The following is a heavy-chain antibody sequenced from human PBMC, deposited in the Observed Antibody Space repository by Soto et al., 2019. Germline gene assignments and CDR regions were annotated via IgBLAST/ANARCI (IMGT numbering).Heavy chain of an antibody. CDR3: VRDTYYDFWSGPGGPFDL. Sequence: GGSLRLSCFASGFTFEDQAMHWVRQAPGKGLEWVSGISWKGDRVGYADSVKGRFTISRDNAKNSLVLQMNSLRAEDTAFYFCVRDTYYDFWSGPGGPFDLWGPGTMVTVSS. D-gene: IGHD3-3*01. CDR1: GFTFEDQA. CDR2: ISWKGDRV. J-gene: IGHJ3*01. V-gene: IGHV3-9*01.